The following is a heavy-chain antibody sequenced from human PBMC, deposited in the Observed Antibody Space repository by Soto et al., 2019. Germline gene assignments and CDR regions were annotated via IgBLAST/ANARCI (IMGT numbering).Heavy chain of an antibody. Sequence: PSETLSLTCAVSGGSFTSNNCWTFVRQPPGQGLEWIGEIYRTGSTNYNPSLKSRVTISLDKSENQFSLKVTSLTAADTAVYYCASRDPGTSVDYWGQGTLVNVSS. CDR1: GGSFTSNNC. CDR2: IYRTGST. J-gene: IGHJ4*02. D-gene: IGHD1-7*01. V-gene: IGHV4-4*02. CDR3: ASRDPGTSVDY.